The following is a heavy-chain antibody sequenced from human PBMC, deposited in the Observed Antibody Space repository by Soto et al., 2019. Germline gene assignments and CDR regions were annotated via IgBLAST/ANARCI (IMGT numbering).Heavy chain of an antibody. CDR3: ARDKAPYGMDV. J-gene: IGHJ6*02. V-gene: IGHV4-61*01. CDR2: IYYSGST. Sequence: KTSETLSLTXTVSGGSVSSGSYYWSWIRQPPGKGLEWIGYIYYSGSTNYNPSLKSRVTISVDTSKNQFSLKLSSVTAADTAVYYCARDKAPYGMDVWGQGTTVTVSS. CDR1: GGSVSSGSYY.